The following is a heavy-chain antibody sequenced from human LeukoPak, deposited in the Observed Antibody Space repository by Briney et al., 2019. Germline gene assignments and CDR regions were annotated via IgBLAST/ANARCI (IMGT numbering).Heavy chain of an antibody. CDR3: ARGVGTGTTVGRFRRNWFDP. Sequence: GASVKVSCKASGYTFTGYYMHWVRQAPGQGLEWMGWINPNSGGTNYAQKFQGRVTMTRDTSISTAYMELSRLRSDDTAVYYCARGVGTGTTVGRFRRNWFDPWGQGTLVTVSS. J-gene: IGHJ5*02. CDR2: INPNSGGT. D-gene: IGHD1-7*01. V-gene: IGHV1-2*02. CDR1: GYTFTGYY.